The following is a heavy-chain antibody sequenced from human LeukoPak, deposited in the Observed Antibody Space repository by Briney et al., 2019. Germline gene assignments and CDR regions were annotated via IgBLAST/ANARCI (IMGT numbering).Heavy chain of an antibody. Sequence: PGRALRLSCAASGFTFSSYGMHWVRQAPGKGLEWVAVISYDGSNKYYADSVKGRFTISRDNSKNPLHLQMNSLRAEDTAVYYCAKDGGSSRFDYWGQGTLVPVSS. CDR3: AKDGGSSRFDY. V-gene: IGHV3-30*18. CDR2: ISYDGSNK. CDR1: GFTFSSYG. J-gene: IGHJ4*02. D-gene: IGHD6-6*01.